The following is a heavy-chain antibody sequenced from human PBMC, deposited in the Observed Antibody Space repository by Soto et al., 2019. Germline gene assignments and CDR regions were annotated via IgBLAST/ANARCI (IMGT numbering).Heavy chain of an antibody. J-gene: IGHJ4*02. D-gene: IGHD2-21*02. Sequence: SVKVSCKASGGTFSSYAISWVRQAPGQGLEWMGGIIPIFGTANYAQKFQGRVTITADESTSTAYMELSSLRSEDTAAYHCASSILKHIVVVTAIYYFDYWGQGTLVTVSS. CDR2: IIPIFGTA. CDR3: ASSILKHIVVVTAIYYFDY. CDR1: GGTFSSYA. V-gene: IGHV1-69*13.